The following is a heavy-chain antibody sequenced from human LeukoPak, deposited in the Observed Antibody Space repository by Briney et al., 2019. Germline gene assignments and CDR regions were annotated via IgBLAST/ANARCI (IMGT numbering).Heavy chain of an antibody. CDR3: ARAYGLIYYFDY. CDR2: IYYSGST. CDR1: GGSISSYY. D-gene: IGHD3-10*01. Sequence: EASETLSLTCTVSGGSISSYYWSWIRQPPGKGLEWIGYIYYSGSTNYNPSPKSRVTISVDTSKNQFSLKLSSVTAADTAVYYCARAYGLIYYFDYWGQGTLVTVSS. V-gene: IGHV4-59*01. J-gene: IGHJ4*02.